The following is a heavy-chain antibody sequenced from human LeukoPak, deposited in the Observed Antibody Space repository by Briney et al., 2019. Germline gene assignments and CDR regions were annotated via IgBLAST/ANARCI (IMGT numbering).Heavy chain of an antibody. J-gene: IGHJ4*02. CDR2: ISSTSSYI. CDR1: GFTFSTYT. D-gene: IGHD4-23*01. V-gene: IGHV3-21*04. CDR3: AKDRDYGGNSVLLDY. Sequence: GGSLRLSCAASGFTFSTYTMSWVRQAPGKGLEWVSSISSTSSYIYYADSVKGRFTISRDTAKNTLYLQMNSLRAEDTAVYYCAKDRDYGGNSVLLDYWGQGTLVTVSS.